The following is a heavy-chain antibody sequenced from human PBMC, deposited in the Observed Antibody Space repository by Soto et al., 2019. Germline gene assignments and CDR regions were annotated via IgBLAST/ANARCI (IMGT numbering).Heavy chain of an antibody. V-gene: IGHV3-30*18. CDR2: ISYDGSNK. Sequence: VQLVESGGGLVQPGRSLRLSCAASGFTFSSYGMHWVRQAPGKGLEWVAVISYDGSNKYYADSVKGRFTISRDNSKNTLYLQMNSLRAEDTAVYYCAKDRYYYDSSGYYYLDYWGQGTLVTVSS. D-gene: IGHD3-22*01. CDR3: AKDRYYYDSSGYYYLDY. CDR1: GFTFSSYG. J-gene: IGHJ4*02.